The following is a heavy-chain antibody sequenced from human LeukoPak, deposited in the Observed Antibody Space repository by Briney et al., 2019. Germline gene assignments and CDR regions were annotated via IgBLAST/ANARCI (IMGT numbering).Heavy chain of an antibody. CDR3: ARGQAGRHIVVVTATPYYYYGMDV. J-gene: IGHJ6*02. D-gene: IGHD2-21*02. Sequence: PSETLSLTCTVSGGSISSYYWSWIRQPPGKGLEWIGYIYYSGSTNYNPSLKSRVTISVDTSKNQFSLKLSSVTAADTAVYYCARGQAGRHIVVVTATPYYYYGMDVWGQGTTVTVSS. CDR1: GGSISSYY. V-gene: IGHV4-59*12. CDR2: IYYSGST.